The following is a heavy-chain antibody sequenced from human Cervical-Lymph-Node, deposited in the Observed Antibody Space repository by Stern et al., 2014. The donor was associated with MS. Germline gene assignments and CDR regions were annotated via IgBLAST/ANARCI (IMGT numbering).Heavy chain of an antibody. Sequence: VQLVESGGGVVQPGRSLRLSCAASGFTLSTYVMHWVRQAPGKGLEWVTAMSYDENDKYYADSVRGRFTISRDRSKNTLHLQLNSVRYEDTAIYYCARDLARTSCSYYYGMDVWGQGTTVTVSS. CDR1: GFTLSTYV. CDR3: ARDLARTSCSYYYGMDV. V-gene: IGHV3-30*03. J-gene: IGHJ6*02. CDR2: MSYDENDK. D-gene: IGHD2-2*01.